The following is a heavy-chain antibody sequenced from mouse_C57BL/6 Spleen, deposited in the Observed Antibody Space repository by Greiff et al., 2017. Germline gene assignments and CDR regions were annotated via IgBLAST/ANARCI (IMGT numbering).Heavy chain of an antibody. V-gene: IGHV1-50*01. CDR3: ARRIDYDPAWFAY. J-gene: IGHJ3*01. Sequence: VQLQQSGAELVKPGASVKLSCKASGYTFTSYWMQWVKQRPGQGLEWIGEIDPSDSYTNYNQKFKGKATLTVDTSSSTAYMQLSSLTSEDSAVYYCARRIDYDPAWFAYWGQGTLVTVSA. D-gene: IGHD2-4*01. CDR2: IDPSDSYT. CDR1: GYTFTSYW.